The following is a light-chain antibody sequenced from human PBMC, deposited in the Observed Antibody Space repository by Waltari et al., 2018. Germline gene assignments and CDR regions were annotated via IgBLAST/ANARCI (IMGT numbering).Light chain of an antibody. CDR1: SRDVGGYNF. V-gene: IGLV2-14*03. CDR2: DVT. J-gene: IGLJ3*02. CDR3: SSYTRSSTQV. Sequence: QSALTQPAPVSGSPGQSITISCTGTSRDVGGYNFVSWFQQHPGKAPKLMIYDVTNRPSGVSNRFSGSKSGNTASLTISGLQAEDEADYYCSSYTRSSTQVFGGGSKLTVL.